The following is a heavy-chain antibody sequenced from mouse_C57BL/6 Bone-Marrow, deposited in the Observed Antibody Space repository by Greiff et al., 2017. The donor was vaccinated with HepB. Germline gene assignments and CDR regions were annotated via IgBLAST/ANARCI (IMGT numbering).Heavy chain of an antibody. D-gene: IGHD1-1*02. CDR2: ISNGGGST. Sequence: EVQLVESGGGLVQPGGSLKLSCAASGFTFSDYYMYWVRQTPEKRLEWVAYISNGGGSTYYPDTVKGRFTISRDNAKNTLYLQMSRLKSEDTAMYYWARLSVDYFDYWGQGTTLTVSS. CDR1: GFTFSDYY. CDR3: ARLSVDYFDY. V-gene: IGHV5-12*01. J-gene: IGHJ2*01.